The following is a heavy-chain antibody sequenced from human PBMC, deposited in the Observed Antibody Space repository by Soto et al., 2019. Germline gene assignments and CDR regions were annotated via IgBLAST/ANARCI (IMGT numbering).Heavy chain of an antibody. Sequence: PGGSLRLSCAASGFTFSGSAMHWVRHASEKGLEWVGRIRSKPNSYATEYAASVQGRFTISRDDSKNTAYLHMNNLKTEDTAVYYCISFCSSCFFDYWGQGTPVTVSS. CDR2: IRSKPNSYAT. V-gene: IGHV3-73*01. CDR1: GFTFSGSA. D-gene: IGHD6-13*01. J-gene: IGHJ4*02. CDR3: ISFCSSCFFDY.